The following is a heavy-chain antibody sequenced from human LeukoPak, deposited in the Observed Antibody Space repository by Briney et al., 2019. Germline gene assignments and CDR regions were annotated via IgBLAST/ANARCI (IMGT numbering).Heavy chain of an antibody. CDR2: IYYSGST. D-gene: IGHD2-2*01. J-gene: IGHJ4*02. Sequence: SETLSLTCTVSGGSISSGGYYWSWIRQQPGKGLEWIGYIYYSGSTYYNPSLKSRVTMSVDTSKNQFSLKLSSVTAADTAVYYCARAIGYCSSTSCSLGYYFDYWGQGTLVTVSS. CDR1: GGSISSGGYY. V-gene: IGHV4-31*03. CDR3: ARAIGYCSSTSCSLGYYFDY.